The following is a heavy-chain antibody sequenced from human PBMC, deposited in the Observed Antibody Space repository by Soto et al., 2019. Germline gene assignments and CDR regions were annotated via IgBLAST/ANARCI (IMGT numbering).Heavy chain of an antibody. CDR1: GGSVSSGSYY. J-gene: IGHJ4*02. D-gene: IGHD3-22*01. CDR3: ARPNAGGITMIDYYFDY. V-gene: IGHV4-61*01. Sequence: SETLSLTCTVSGGSVSSGSYYWSWIRQPPGKGLEWIGYIYYSGSTNYNPSLKSRVTISVDTSKNQFSLKLSSVTAADTAVYYCARPNAGGITMIDYYFDYWGQGTLVXVSS. CDR2: IYYSGST.